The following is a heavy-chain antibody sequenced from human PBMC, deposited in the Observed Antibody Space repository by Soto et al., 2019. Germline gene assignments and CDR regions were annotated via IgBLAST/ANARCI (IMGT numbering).Heavy chain of an antibody. CDR1: GGSISSSSYY. Sequence: SETLSLTCTVSGGSISSSSYYWGWIRQPPGKGLEWIGSIYYSGSTYYNPSLESRVTISVDTSKNQFSLKLSSVTAADTAVYYCARPSTPGIAVAGTWDDAFDIWGQGTMVTVSS. J-gene: IGHJ3*02. CDR3: ARPSTPGIAVAGTWDDAFDI. V-gene: IGHV4-39*01. CDR2: IYYSGST. D-gene: IGHD6-19*01.